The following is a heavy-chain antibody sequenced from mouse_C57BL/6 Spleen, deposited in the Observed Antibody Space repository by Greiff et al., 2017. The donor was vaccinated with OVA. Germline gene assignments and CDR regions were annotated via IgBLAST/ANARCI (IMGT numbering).Heavy chain of an antibody. V-gene: IGHV5-17*01. J-gene: IGHJ1*03. CDR3: AKGSITTVVAPYWYFDV. CDR1: GFTFSDYG. Sequence: EVQWVESGGGLVKPGGSLKLSCAASGFTFSDYGMHWVRQAPEKGLEWVAYISSGSSTIYYADTVKGRFTISRDNAKNTLFLQMTSLRSEDTAMYYCAKGSITTVVAPYWYFDVWGTGTTVTVSS. D-gene: IGHD1-1*01. CDR2: ISSGSSTI.